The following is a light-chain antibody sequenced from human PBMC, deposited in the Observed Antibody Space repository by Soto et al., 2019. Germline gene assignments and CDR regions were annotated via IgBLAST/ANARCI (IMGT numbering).Light chain of an antibody. Sequence: QSALTQPASVSGFPGQSITISCTGTSSDIGAYHYVSWYQRHPGKAPNLMIYDVSNRPSGISDRFSGSKSGNTASLTISGLQVEDEGDYYCSSYTTSRTVFLGGGTKLTVL. V-gene: IGLV2-14*03. CDR3: SSYTTSRTVF. CDR1: SSDIGAYHY. J-gene: IGLJ2*01. CDR2: DVS.